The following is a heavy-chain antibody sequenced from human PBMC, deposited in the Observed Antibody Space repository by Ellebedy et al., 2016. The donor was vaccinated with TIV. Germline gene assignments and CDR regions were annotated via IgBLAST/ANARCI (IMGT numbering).Heavy chain of an antibody. D-gene: IGHD6-19*01. CDR3: ARVIAVAGMDIEYFDY. Sequence: GESLKISXAASGFTFSSYGMHWVRQAPGKGLEWVAVIWYDGSNKYYADSVKGRFTISRDNSKNTLYLQMNSLRAKDTAVYYCARVIAVAGMDIEYFDYWGQGTLVTVSS. CDR2: IWYDGSNK. V-gene: IGHV3-33*01. J-gene: IGHJ4*02. CDR1: GFTFSSYG.